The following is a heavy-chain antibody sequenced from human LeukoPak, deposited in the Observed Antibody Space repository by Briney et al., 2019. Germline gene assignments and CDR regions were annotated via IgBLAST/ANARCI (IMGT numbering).Heavy chain of an antibody. CDR1: GFSFNNYN. D-gene: IGHD4-17*01. Sequence: GGSLRLSCAASGFSFNNYNMNWVRQTPGQGMEWVSSITSGSSHIYYADSVKGRFTISRDNAKNSLYLQMNSLRAEDTAVYYCARGYYGDPSQVYYFDYWGQGTLVTVSS. V-gene: IGHV3-21*01. J-gene: IGHJ4*02. CDR2: ITSGSSHI. CDR3: ARGYYGDPSQVYYFDY.